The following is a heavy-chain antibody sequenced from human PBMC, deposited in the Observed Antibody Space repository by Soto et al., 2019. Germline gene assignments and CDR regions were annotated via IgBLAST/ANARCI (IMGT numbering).Heavy chain of an antibody. CDR2: ITASGDAA. CDR1: GYTFGNSA. CDR3: AKRNPLTRGAFSDFDC. V-gene: IGHV3-23*01. J-gene: IGHJ4*02. Sequence: GGSLRLSCAASGYTFGNSAMYWIRQAPGKGLDCVSGITASGDAADYAEPVKGRFTISRDNSKNTLYLQMDRLRVEDTAVYYCAKRNPLTRGAFSDFDCWGQGTLVTVSS. D-gene: IGHD3-10*01.